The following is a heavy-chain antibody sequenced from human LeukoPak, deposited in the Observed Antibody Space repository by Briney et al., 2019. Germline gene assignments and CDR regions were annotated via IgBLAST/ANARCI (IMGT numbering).Heavy chain of an antibody. J-gene: IGHJ3*02. CDR1: GFTFSNYA. D-gene: IGHD3-22*01. CDR2: ISGSGAST. V-gene: IGHV3-23*01. CDR3: VKLPPYYYDSSGYGGDAFDI. Sequence: GGSLRLSCAASGFTFSNYAMSWVRQAPGKGLEWVSLISGSGASTYYPDSVKGRFTISRDNSKNTLYLQMSSLRAEDTAVYYCVKLPPYYYDSSGYGGDAFDIWGQGTMVTVSS.